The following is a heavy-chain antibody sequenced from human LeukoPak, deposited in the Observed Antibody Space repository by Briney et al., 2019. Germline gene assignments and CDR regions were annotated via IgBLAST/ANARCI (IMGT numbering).Heavy chain of an antibody. CDR3: ARQSRDSGNGAFDI. J-gene: IGHJ3*02. CDR1: GGSISTYY. CDR2: IYYSGXX. Sequence: SETLFLTCTVSGGSISTYYWSWIRQPPGKGLEWXXYIYYSGXXNXXXXXXXXXTISVXTSKNQFSLRLISVTAADTAVYYCARQSRDSGNGAFDIWGQGAMVTVSS. D-gene: IGHD3-10*01. V-gene: IGHV4-59*01.